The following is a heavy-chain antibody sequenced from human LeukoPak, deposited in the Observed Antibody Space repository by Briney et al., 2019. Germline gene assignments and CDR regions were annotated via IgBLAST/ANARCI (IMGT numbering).Heavy chain of an antibody. J-gene: IGHJ6*03. Sequence: SETLSLTCAVYGGSFSGYYWSWIRQPPGKGLEWIGEINHSGSTNYNPSLKSRVTISVDTSKSQFSLKLSSVTAADTAVYYCARGYSRFYYYYMDVWGKGTTVTVSS. CDR3: ARGYSRFYYYYMDV. CDR1: GGSFSGYY. D-gene: IGHD6-13*01. V-gene: IGHV4-34*01. CDR2: INHSGST.